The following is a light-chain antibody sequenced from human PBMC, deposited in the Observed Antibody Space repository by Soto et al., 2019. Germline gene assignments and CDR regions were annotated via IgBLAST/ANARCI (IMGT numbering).Light chain of an antibody. CDR3: AAWDDGMRAWV. CDR2: ADS. V-gene: IGLV1-44*01. J-gene: IGLJ3*02. Sequence: QAVVTQSPSVSATPGQRVTISCSGSYSNIGGNSVNWYQQLPRSAPKLLIYADSQRPSGVPDRFSGSKSGTSASLAISGLQSEDEADYYCAAWDDGMRAWVFGGGTKVTVL. CDR1: YSNIGGNS.